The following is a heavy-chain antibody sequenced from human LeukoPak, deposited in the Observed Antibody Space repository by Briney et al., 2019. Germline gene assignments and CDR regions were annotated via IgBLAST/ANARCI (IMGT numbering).Heavy chain of an antibody. J-gene: IGHJ4*02. V-gene: IGHV3-23*01. CDR1: GFTFSSYA. D-gene: IGHD6-19*01. CDR3: AKDPIRYSSGWQLDY. CDR2: ISGSGGST. Sequence: PGGSLRLSCAASGFTFSSYAMSWVRQAPGKGLEWVSAISGSGGSTYYADSVKGRFTISRGNSKNTLYLQMNSLRAEDTAVYYCAKDPIRYSSGWQLDYWGQGTLVTVSS.